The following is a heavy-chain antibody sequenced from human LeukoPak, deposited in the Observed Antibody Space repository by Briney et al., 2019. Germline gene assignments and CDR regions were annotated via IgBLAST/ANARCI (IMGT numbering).Heavy chain of an antibody. CDR1: GGSISSSNYY. Sequence: SETLSLTCTVSGGSISSSNYYWGWIRQPPGGGLEWIGSIYSNGATYFNPSLKSRLTISVATSKNQCFLNLASVTAAATAVYYCTEERAGTAVDYWGQGTLVTVSP. V-gene: IGHV4-39*07. D-gene: IGHD1-1*01. J-gene: IGHJ4*02. CDR2: IYSNGAT. CDR3: TEERAGTAVDY.